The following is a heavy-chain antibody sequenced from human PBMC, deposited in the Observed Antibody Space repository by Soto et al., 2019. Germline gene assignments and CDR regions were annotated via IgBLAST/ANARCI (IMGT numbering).Heavy chain of an antibody. Sequence: SVKVSCKASGGTFSSYTISWVRQAPGQGLEWMGGIIPIFGTANYAQKFQGRVTITADESTSTAYMELSSLRSEDTAVYYCARGNYYDSSGYYSTPGYYYYGMDVWGQGTTVTVSS. CDR1: GGTFSSYT. V-gene: IGHV1-69*13. D-gene: IGHD3-22*01. CDR2: IIPIFGTA. CDR3: ARGNYYDSSGYYSTPGYYYYGMDV. J-gene: IGHJ6*02.